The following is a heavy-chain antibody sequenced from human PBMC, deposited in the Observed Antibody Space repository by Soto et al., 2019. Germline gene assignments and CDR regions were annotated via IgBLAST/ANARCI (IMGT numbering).Heavy chain of an antibody. J-gene: IGHJ4*02. CDR2: INHSGST. D-gene: IGHD2-15*01. V-gene: IGHV4-34*01. CDR3: ARGGPNVVVVAAMKGHLRWAYYFDY. Sequence: QVQLQQWGAGLLKPSETLSLTCAVYGGSFSGYYWSWIRQPPGKGLEWIGEINHSGSTNYNPSLKSRVTISVDTSKNQFSLKLSSVTAADTAVYYCARGGPNVVVVAAMKGHLRWAYYFDYWGQGTLVTVSS. CDR1: GGSFSGYY.